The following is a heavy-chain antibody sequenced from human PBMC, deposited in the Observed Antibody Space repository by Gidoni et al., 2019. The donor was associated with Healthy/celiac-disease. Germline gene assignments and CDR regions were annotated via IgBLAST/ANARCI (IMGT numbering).Heavy chain of an antibody. J-gene: IGHJ4*02. Sequence: QVQLVESGGGVVQPGRSLRLSCAASGFTFSSYGMHWVRQAPGKGLEWVAVIWYDGSNKYYADSVKGRFTISRDNSKNTLYLQMNSLRAEDTAVYYCARDSGSYYWPPDYWGQGTLVTVSS. V-gene: IGHV3-33*01. D-gene: IGHD1-26*01. CDR3: ARDSGSYYWPPDY. CDR2: IWYDGSNK. CDR1: GFTFSSYG.